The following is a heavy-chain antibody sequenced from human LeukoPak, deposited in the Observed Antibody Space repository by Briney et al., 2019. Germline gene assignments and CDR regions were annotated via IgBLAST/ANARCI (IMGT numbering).Heavy chain of an antibody. CDR2: INPNSGGT. CDR3: ASGMGLLYVY. Sequence: ASXKVSCKASGYTFTCYYMDWVGQAPGQGREWMGWINPNSGGTNYAQKFQGRVTITRDTAISKAYMELSRLRSDDTAVYYCASGMGLLYVYWGQGTLVTVSS. CDR1: GYTFTCYY. V-gene: IGHV1-2*02. J-gene: IGHJ4*02. D-gene: IGHD2-2*02.